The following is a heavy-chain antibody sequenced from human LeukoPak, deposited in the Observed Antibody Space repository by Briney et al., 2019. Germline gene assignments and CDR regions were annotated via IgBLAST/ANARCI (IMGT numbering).Heavy chain of an antibody. CDR3: ARDMVRGVIRHYYYMDV. D-gene: IGHD3-10*01. CDR2: ISAYNGNT. CDR1: GYTFTSYG. J-gene: IGHJ6*03. Sequence: ASVKVSCKASGYTFTSYGISWVRQAPGQGLEWMGWISAYNGNTNYAQKLQGRVTMTTDTSTSTAYMELRSLRSDDTAVYYCARDMVRGVIRHYYYMDVWGKGTTVTVS. V-gene: IGHV1-18*01.